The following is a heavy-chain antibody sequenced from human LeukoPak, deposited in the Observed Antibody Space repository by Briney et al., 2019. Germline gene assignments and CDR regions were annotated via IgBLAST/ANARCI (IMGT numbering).Heavy chain of an antibody. J-gene: IGHJ4*02. CDR3: AKGFSSSWYLFDY. V-gene: IGHV3-23*01. CDR2: ISGSGGST. CDR1: GFTFSTYA. Sequence: GGSLRLSCAASGFTFSTYAMGWVRQAPGKGLEWVSAISGSGGSTYYADSVKGRFTISRDNSKNTYLQMNSLRAEDTAVYYCAKGFSSSWYLFDYWGQGTLVTVSS. D-gene: IGHD6-13*01.